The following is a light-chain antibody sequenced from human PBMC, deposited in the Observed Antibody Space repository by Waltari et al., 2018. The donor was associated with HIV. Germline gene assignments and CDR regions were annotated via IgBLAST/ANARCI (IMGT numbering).Light chain of an antibody. Sequence: EIVLTQSPPTLSLSPGERATLSCRASQDISSNLAWYQQKPGQAPRLLIYDASNRATGIPARFSGSGSGTDFTLTISSLEPEDFAVYYCQQRSNWLTFGGGTKVEIK. CDR3: QQRSNWLT. V-gene: IGKV3D-11*01. J-gene: IGKJ4*01. CDR1: QDISSN. CDR2: DAS.